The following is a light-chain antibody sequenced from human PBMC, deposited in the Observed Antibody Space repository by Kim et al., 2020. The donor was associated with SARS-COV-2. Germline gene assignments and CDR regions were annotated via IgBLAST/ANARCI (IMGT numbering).Light chain of an antibody. J-gene: IGLJ2*01. CDR3: QASDSGTVV. Sequence: SYELTQPPSVSVSPGQTSSITCSGDKVGEKYVYWYQQKAGQSPVLVMYEDAKRPSGIPERFSGSNSGNTATLTISGTQAMDEAYYYCQASDSGTVVFGGGTQLTVL. CDR2: EDA. V-gene: IGLV3-1*01. CDR1: KVGEKY.